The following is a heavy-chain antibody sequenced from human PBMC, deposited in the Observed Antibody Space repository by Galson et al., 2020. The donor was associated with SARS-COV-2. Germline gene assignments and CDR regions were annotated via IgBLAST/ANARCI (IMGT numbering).Heavy chain of an antibody. D-gene: IGHD4-17*01. V-gene: IGHV4-30-2*01. CDR2: IYHSGST. CDR3: ARGGVPPVPTRGLPPYYYGMDV. J-gene: IGHJ6*02. Sequence: ASETLSLTCAVSGGSISSGGYSWSWIRQPPGKGLEWIGYIYHSGSTYYNPSLKSRVTISVDRSKNQFSLKLSSVTAADTAVYYCARGGVPPVPTRGLPPYYYGMDVWGQGTTVTVSS. CDR1: GGSISSGGYS.